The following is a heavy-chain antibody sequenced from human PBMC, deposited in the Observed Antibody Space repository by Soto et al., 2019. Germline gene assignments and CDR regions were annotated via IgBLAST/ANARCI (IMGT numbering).Heavy chain of an antibody. D-gene: IGHD2-21*02. J-gene: IGHJ5*02. CDR2: IIPIVNIA. CDR1: GGTFTNYL. CDR3: ARDPAVNVDSGGDPLGYCDP. V-gene: IGHV1-69*04. Sequence: QVQLVQSGAEVKKPGSSVKVSCKASGGTFTNYLITWVRQAPGQGLEWVGRIIPIVNIANYAQTFEGRVTITAEKSTNTASREMRSLLSEDTAMDYCARDPAVNVDSGGDPLGYCDPWGQGTLVTVSS.